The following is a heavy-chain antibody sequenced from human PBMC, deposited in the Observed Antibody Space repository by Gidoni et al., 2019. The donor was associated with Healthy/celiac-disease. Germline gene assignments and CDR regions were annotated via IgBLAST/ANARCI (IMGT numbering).Heavy chain of an antibody. J-gene: IGHJ3*02. CDR1: GFTFSSYA. CDR3: ARPEQWLGTEANAFDI. V-gene: IGHV3-30-3*01. D-gene: IGHD6-19*01. Sequence: QVQLVESGGGVVQPGRSLSLSCAASGFTFSSYAMHWVRQAPGKGLEWVAVISDDGSNKYYADSVKGRFTISRDNSKNTLYLQMNSLRAEDTAVYYCARPEQWLGTEANAFDIWGQGTMVTVSS. CDR2: ISDDGSNK.